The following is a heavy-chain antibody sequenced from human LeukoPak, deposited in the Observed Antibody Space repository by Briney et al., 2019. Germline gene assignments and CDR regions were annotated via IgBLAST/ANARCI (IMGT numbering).Heavy chain of an antibody. D-gene: IGHD3-3*01. Sequence: PSGTLSLTCAVSGGSISSSNWWSWVRQPPGKGLEWIGEIYHSGSTNYNPSLKSRVTISVDRSKNQFSLKLSSVTAADTAVYYCARGNLGRITIFGVVIIPYFDYWGQGTLVTVSS. CDR3: ARGNLGRITIFGVVIIPYFDY. CDR1: GGSISSSNW. V-gene: IGHV4-4*02. J-gene: IGHJ4*02. CDR2: IYHSGST.